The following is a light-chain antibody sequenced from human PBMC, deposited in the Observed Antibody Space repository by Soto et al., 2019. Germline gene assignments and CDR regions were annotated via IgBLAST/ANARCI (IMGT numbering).Light chain of an antibody. CDR3: CLYAGTTTFV. CDR2: EGT. CDR1: RSDVGSYTL. J-gene: IGLJ2*01. Sequence: QSALTQPASVSGSPGQSITISCTGTRSDVGSYTLVSWYQPHPGKAPKLMIYEGTKRPSGVSNRFSGSKSGNTASLTISGLQAEDEAEYYCCLYAGTTTFVFGGGTKLTVL. V-gene: IGLV2-23*03.